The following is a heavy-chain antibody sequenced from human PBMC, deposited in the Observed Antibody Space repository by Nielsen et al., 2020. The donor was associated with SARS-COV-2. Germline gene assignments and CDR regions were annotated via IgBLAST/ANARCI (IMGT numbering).Heavy chain of an antibody. Sequence: RQPPGKGLEWVANIKQDGSEKYYVDSVKGRFTISRDNAKNSLYLQMNSLRAEDTAVYYCARVSYVGDAFDIWGQGTMVTVSS. V-gene: IGHV3-7*01. CDR2: IKQDGSEK. J-gene: IGHJ3*02. CDR3: ARVSYVGDAFDI. D-gene: IGHD3-16*01.